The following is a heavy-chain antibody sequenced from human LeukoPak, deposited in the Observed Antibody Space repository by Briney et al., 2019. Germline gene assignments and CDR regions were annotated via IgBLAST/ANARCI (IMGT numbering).Heavy chain of an antibody. CDR1: GFTFGTYA. J-gene: IGHJ4*02. CDR3: AKGHSTSWLCLDN. V-gene: IGHV3-23*01. D-gene: IGHD2-2*01. CDR2: VNGGGGST. Sequence: GGSLRLSCAASGFTFGTYAMTWVRQAPGKGLEWVSTVNGGGGSTYYADSVKGRFTISRDNSKNTVYLQMNSLRVDVTAVYYCAKGHSTSWLCLDNWGQGTLVTVSS.